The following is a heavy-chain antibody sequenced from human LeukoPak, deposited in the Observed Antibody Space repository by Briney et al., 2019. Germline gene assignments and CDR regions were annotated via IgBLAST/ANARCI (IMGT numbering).Heavy chain of an antibody. J-gene: IGHJ4*02. CDR3: AKDAGSSEYYYGSGS. Sequence: GGSLRLSCAASGFTFSSYVMSWVRQAPGKGLEWASAISGSGGSTYYADSVKGRFTISRDNSKNTLYLQMNSLRAEDTAVYYCAKDAGSSEYYYGSGSWGQGTLVTFSS. CDR1: GFTFSSYV. V-gene: IGHV3-23*01. D-gene: IGHD3-10*01. CDR2: ISGSGGST.